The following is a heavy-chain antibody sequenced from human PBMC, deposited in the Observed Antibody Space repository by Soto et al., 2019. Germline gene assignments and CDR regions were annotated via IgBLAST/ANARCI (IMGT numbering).Heavy chain of an antibody. J-gene: IGHJ4*02. CDR2: ISGGGSNT. V-gene: IGHV3-23*01. D-gene: IGHD4-4*01. CDR1: GFPFSSYV. CDR3: AKDSNKYSSSLRGRYFDY. Sequence: EVQLLESGGGLVQRGGSLRLSCAASGFPFSSYVMAWVRQAPGKGLEWVSGISGGGSNTFYAESVKGRFTISRDNSKNTLLLQMNGLGAEDTAVYYCAKDSNKYSSSLRGRYFDYWGQGIGVTVSS.